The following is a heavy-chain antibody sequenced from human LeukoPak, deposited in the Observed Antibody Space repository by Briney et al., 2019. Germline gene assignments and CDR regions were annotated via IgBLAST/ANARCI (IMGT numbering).Heavy chain of an antibody. J-gene: IGHJ4*02. CDR3: ATAPWDDYYGSGSYPDY. Sequence: SQTLSLTCTVSGGSISSGDYYWSWIRQPPGKGLEWIGYIYYSGSTYYNPSLKSRVTISVDTSKNQFSLKLSSVTAAGTAVYYCATAPWDDYYGSGSYPDYWGQGTLVTVSS. V-gene: IGHV4-30-4*01. D-gene: IGHD3-10*01. CDR1: GGSISSGDYY. CDR2: IYYSGST.